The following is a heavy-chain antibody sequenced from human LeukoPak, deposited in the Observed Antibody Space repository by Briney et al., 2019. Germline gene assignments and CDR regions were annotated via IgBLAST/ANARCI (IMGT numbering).Heavy chain of an antibody. Sequence: ASVKVSCKASGYTFTGYYMHWVRQAPGQGREWMGWINPNSGGTNYAQKFQGRVTMTRDTSISTAYMELSRLRSDDTAVYYCARVGVGATGAVDYWGQGTLVTVSS. CDR3: ARVGVGATGAVDY. D-gene: IGHD1-26*01. J-gene: IGHJ4*02. V-gene: IGHV1-2*02. CDR2: INPNSGGT. CDR1: GYTFTGYY.